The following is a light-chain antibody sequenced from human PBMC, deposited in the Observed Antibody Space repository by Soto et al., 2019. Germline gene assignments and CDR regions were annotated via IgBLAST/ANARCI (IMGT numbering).Light chain of an antibody. CDR1: QSLLRGDGKSS. V-gene: IGKV2D-29*02. CDR3: MQRIQLPET. J-gene: IGKJ2*01. Sequence: DIVMTQTPLSLSVSPGQPASISCKSSQSLLRGDGKSSLYWYLQKPGQSPQLLIYGASTRLSGVPDRFSGSGSGTDFTLKISRVEAEDVGVYYCMQRIQLPETFGQGTKLEIK. CDR2: GAS.